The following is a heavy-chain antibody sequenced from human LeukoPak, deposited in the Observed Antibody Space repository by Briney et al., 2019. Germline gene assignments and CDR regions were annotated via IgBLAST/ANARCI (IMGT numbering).Heavy chain of an antibody. CDR3: ARESAVGIVATITRYFDY. V-gene: IGHV1-2*02. Sequence: ASVKVSCKASGYTFTGYYMHWVRPAPGRGLEWMGWINPNSGGTNYAQKFQGRVTMTRDTSISTAYMELSRLRSDDTAVYYRARESAVGIVATITRYFDYWGQGTLVTVSS. D-gene: IGHD5-12*01. J-gene: IGHJ4*02. CDR1: GYTFTGYY. CDR2: INPNSGGT.